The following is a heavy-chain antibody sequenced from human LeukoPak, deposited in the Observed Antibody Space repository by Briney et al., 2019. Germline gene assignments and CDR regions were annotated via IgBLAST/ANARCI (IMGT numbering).Heavy chain of an antibody. D-gene: IGHD5-18*01. V-gene: IGHV3-23*01. CDR2: ISGSGGST. CDR1: GFTFSSYA. J-gene: IGHJ4*02. Sequence: PGGSLRLSCAASGFTFSSYAMSWVRQAPGKGLEWVSAISGSGGSTYYADSVKGRFTISRDNSKNTLYLQMNSLRAEDTAVYYCAKARRGYSYGSYYFDYWDQGTLVTVSS. CDR3: AKARRGYSYGSYYFDY.